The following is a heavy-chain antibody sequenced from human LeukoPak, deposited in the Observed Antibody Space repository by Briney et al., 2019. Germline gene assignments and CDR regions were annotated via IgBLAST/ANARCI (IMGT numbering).Heavy chain of an antibody. CDR3: AKVEVGYDSSGYSYFDY. CDR1: GFTFSSYA. D-gene: IGHD3-22*01. V-gene: IGHV3-23*01. Sequence: GGSLRLSCAASGFTFSSYAMSWVRQAPGKGLEWVSAISGSGGSTYYADPVKGRFTISRDNSKNTLYLQMNSLRAEDTAVYYCAKVEVGYDSSGYSYFDYWGQGTLVTVSS. CDR2: ISGSGGST. J-gene: IGHJ4*02.